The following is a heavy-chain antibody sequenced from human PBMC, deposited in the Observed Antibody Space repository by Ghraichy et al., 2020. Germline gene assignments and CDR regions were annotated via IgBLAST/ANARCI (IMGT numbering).Heavy chain of an antibody. CDR2: ITGSGGSR. CDR1: GFTFSNYA. CDR3: AKCQYTSSWYPDY. V-gene: IGHV3-23*01. J-gene: IGHJ4*02. D-gene: IGHD6-19*01. Sequence: GGSLRLSCAASGFTFSNYAMSWVRQAPGEGLQWASAITGSGGSRYYADSVKGRFTISRDNSKNTLYLRMNSLRAEDTAVYYCAKCQYTSSWYPDYWGQGTLVTVSS.